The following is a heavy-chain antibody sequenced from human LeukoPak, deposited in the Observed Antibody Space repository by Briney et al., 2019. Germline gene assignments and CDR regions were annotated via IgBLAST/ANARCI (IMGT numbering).Heavy chain of an antibody. Sequence: GGSLRLSCAASGFTFSSYAMHWVRQAPGKGLEWVAVISYDGSNKYYADSVKGRFTISRDNSKNTLYLQMSSLRAEDTAVYYCAREGPSYSITNWFDPWGQGTLVTVSS. V-gene: IGHV3-30*04. CDR2: ISYDGSNK. J-gene: IGHJ5*02. CDR3: AREGPSYSITNWFDP. CDR1: GFTFSSYA. D-gene: IGHD6-13*01.